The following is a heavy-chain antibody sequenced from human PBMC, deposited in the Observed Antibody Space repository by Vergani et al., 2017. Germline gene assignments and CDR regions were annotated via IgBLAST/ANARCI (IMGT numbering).Heavy chain of an antibody. V-gene: IGHV4-4*03. D-gene: IGHD2-2*02. Sequence: QVQLQESGPGLVKPPGTLSLTCAVSGVSISSNNCWTWVRQPPGKGLGWIGEICHTEDTKYSPSLKSRVTVSVDESRNLFSLRLHSVTAADTAVYYCATIGYRRWGYYFDYWGQGILVTVSS. CDR2: ICHTEDT. J-gene: IGHJ4*02. CDR1: GVSISSNNC. CDR3: ATIGYRRWGYYFDY.